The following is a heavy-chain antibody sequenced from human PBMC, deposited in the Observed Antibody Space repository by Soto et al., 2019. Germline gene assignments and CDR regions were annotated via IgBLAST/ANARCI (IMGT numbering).Heavy chain of an antibody. J-gene: IGHJ6*03. CDR3: ARVLEPYDFWSGYYSPYYYYYMDV. Sequence: ASVKVSCKASGYTFTSYGISWLRQAPGQGLEWMGWISAYNGNTNYAQKLQGRVTMTTDTSTSTAYMELRSLRSDDTAVYYCARVLEPYDFWSGYYSPYYYYYMDVWGKGTTVTVSS. D-gene: IGHD3-3*01. CDR1: GYTFTSYG. CDR2: ISAYNGNT. V-gene: IGHV1-18*01.